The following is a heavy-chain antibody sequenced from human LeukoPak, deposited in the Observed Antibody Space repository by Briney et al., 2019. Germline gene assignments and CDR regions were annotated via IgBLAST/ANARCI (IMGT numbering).Heavy chain of an antibody. J-gene: IGHJ4*02. CDR3: ARVKLVMVATTTGLDY. D-gene: IGHD5-12*01. CDR2: ISAYNGNT. CDR1: GGTFSSYA. V-gene: IGHV1-18*01. Sequence: ASVKVSCKASGGTFSSYAISWVRQAPGQGLEWMGWISAYNGNTNYAQKLQGRVTMTTDTSTSTAYMELRSLRSDDTAVYYCARVKLVMVATTTGLDYWGQGTLVTVSS.